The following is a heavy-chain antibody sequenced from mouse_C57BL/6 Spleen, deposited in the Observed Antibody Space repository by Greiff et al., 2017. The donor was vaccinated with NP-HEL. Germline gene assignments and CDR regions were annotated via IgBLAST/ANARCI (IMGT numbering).Heavy chain of an antibody. D-gene: IGHD1-2*01. J-gene: IGHJ3*01. CDR3: AIEGVLRLFAD. CDR1: GYTFTSYW. CDR2: IHPSDSDT. Sequence: QVQLQQPGAELVKPGASVKVSCKASGYTFTSYWMHWVKQRPGQGLEWIGRIHPSDSDTNYNQKFKGKATLTVDKSSSTAYMQLSSLTSEESAVYYCAIEGVLRLFADWGQGTLVTVSA. V-gene: IGHV1-74*01.